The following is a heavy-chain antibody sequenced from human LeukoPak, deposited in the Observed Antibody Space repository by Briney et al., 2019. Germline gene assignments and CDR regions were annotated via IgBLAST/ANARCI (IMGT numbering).Heavy chain of an antibody. V-gene: IGHV4-4*02. J-gene: IGHJ4*02. CDR3: ASTLNDLVDY. CDR1: GDSISSRNW. CDR2: IYYSGHT. D-gene: IGHD1-26*01. Sequence: SETLSLTCAVSGDSISSRNWWSWVRQLPGKGLEWITSIYYSGHTYYNPSLKSPVSTSVDTSKNQFFLHLNSVTAADTAVYYCASTLNDLVDYWGQGILVTVSS.